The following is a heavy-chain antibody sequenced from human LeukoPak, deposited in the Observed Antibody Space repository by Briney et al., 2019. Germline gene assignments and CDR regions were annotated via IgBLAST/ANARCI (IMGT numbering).Heavy chain of an antibody. D-gene: IGHD3-22*01. CDR2: INSDGSST. CDR3: ARTSSDSSAYYDY. Sequence: GGSLRLSCAASGFTFSNYWMHWVRQAPGKGLVWVSRINSDGSSTSYADSVKGRFTISRDNAKNKVYLQMNSLRAEDTAVYYCARTSSDSSAYYDYWGQGTLVTVAS. V-gene: IGHV3-74*01. J-gene: IGHJ4*02. CDR1: GFTFSNYW.